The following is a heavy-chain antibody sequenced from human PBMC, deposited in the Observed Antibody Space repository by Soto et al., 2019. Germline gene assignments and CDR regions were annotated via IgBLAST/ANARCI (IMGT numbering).Heavy chain of an antibody. J-gene: IGHJ6*02. CDR1: GGSISSGDYY. CDR3: ARDLVWSNSSSVYYYYYYGMDV. CDR2: IYYSGST. D-gene: IGHD6-6*01. Sequence: SETLSLTCTVSGGSISSGDYYWSWIRQPPGKGLEWIGYIYYSGSTYYNPSLKSRVTISVDTSKNQFSLKLSSVTAADTAVYYCARDLVWSNSSSVYYYYYYGMDVWGQETTVTVSS. V-gene: IGHV4-30-4*01.